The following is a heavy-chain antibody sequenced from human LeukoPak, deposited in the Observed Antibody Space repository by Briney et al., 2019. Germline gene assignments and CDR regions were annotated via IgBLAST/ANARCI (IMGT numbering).Heavy chain of an antibody. CDR1: GFTFSSYA. J-gene: IGHJ4*02. D-gene: IGHD4-23*01. V-gene: IGHV3-23*01. CDR3: LRGGDYGGNSVAS. Sequence: GGSLRLSCAASGFTFSSYAMSWVRQAPGKGLEWVSAISDSGGSTYYADSVKGRFTISRDNAKNSLYLQMNSLRAEDTAVYYCLRGGDYGGNSVASWGQGTLVTVSS. CDR2: ISDSGGST.